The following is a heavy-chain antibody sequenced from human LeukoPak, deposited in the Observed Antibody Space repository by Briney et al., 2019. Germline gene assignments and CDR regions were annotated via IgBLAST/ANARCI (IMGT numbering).Heavy chain of an antibody. CDR3: ARDRNTAMAPGGNYYYYYYMDV. J-gene: IGHJ6*03. Sequence: SETLSLTCTVSGDSISGTSYYWGWIRQPPGNGLEWIGNIYHSGSTNYNPSLKSRVTISVDKSKNQFSLKLSSVTAADTAVYYCARDRNTAMAPGGNYYYYYYMDVWGKGTTVTVSS. CDR2: IYHSGST. D-gene: IGHD5-18*01. CDR1: GDSISGTSYY. V-gene: IGHV4-39*07.